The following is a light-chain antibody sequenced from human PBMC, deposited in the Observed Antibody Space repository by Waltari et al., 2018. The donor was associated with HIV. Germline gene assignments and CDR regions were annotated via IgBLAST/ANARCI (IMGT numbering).Light chain of an antibody. V-gene: IGLV2-23*01. Sequence: SALTQPPSASGSVGQSISISCTGTSSDVGNYNLVPWYQQHPGKAPKLVIYEGTKRPSGVSNRFSGSKSGNTASLTISGLQAEDEAHYFCCSFANSRTLGLGGGTKVTVL. CDR2: EGT. CDR1: SSDVGNYNL. CDR3: CSFANSRTLG. J-gene: IGLJ2*01.